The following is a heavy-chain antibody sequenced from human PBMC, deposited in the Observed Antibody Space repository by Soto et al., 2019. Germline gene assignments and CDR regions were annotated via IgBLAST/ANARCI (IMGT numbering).Heavy chain of an antibody. CDR3: ARALIYDYIWGSYRPTHFDY. Sequence: SVKVSCKASGYTFTSYDSNWVRQATGQGLEWMGWMNPNSGNTGYAQKFQGRVTMTRNTSISTAYMELSSLRSEDTAVYYCARALIYDYIWGSYRPTHFDYWGQGTLVTVSS. D-gene: IGHD3-16*02. CDR1: GYTFTSYD. V-gene: IGHV1-8*01. CDR2: MNPNSGNT. J-gene: IGHJ4*02.